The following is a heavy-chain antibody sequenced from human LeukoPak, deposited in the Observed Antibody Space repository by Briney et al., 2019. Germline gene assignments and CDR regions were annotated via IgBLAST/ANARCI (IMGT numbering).Heavy chain of an antibody. J-gene: IGHJ6*04. CDR3: ARDSADISV. V-gene: IGHV3-74*01. Sequence: GGSLRLSCAASGLTFSTYWMHWVRQGPGKGLVWVSRTNPDGSSTSYADSVKGRFTISRDNAKNTVYLMNSLRAEDTAVYYCARDSADISVWGKGTTVTVSS. CDR1: GLTFSTYW. D-gene: IGHD5-12*01. CDR2: TNPDGSST.